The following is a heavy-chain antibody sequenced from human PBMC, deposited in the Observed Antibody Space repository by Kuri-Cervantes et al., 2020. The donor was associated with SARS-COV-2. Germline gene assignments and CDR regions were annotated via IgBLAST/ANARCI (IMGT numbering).Heavy chain of an antibody. CDR1: GGSISSGSYY. V-gene: IGHV4-61*02. CDR3: ARDLAYDSSGYAFDY. CDR2: IYTSGST. J-gene: IGHJ4*02. Sequence: SCTVSGGSISSGSYYWSWIRQPAGKGLEWIGRIYTSGSTNYNPSLKSRVTISVGTSKNQFSLKLSSVTAADTAVYYCARDLAYDSSGYAFDYWGQGTLVTV. D-gene: IGHD3-22*01.